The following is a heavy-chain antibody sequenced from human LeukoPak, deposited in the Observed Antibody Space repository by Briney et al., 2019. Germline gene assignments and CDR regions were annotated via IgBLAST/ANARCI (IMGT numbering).Heavy chain of an antibody. J-gene: IGHJ4*02. Sequence: ASVKLSCKASGGTFISYAISWVRQAPGQGLEWMGRIIPIFGTANYAQKFQGRVTITTEESTSTAYMELSSLRSEDTAVYYCASWGSSSLETGFDNWGQGTLVTVSS. D-gene: IGHD6-13*01. CDR3: ASWGSSSLETGFDN. CDR1: GGTFISYA. V-gene: IGHV1-69*05. CDR2: IIPIFGTA.